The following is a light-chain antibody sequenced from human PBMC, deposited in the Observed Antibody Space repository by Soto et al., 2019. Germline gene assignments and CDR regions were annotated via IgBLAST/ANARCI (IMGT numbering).Light chain of an antibody. J-gene: IGLJ1*01. CDR2: DVS. V-gene: IGLV2-14*03. CDR1: SSDVGSYNY. Sequence: QSVLTQPASVSGSHGQSISLSCTGTSSDVGSYNYVSWYQQHPGKAPKLMIYDVSNRPSGVSNRFSGSKSGNTASLTISGLQAEDEADYYCNSYTGSSTPYVFGTGTKVTVL. CDR3: NSYTGSSTPYV.